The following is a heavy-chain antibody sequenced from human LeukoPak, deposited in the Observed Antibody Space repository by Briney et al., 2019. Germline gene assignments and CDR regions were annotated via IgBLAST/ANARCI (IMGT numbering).Heavy chain of an antibody. Sequence: GGSLRLSCAASGFTFSSYEMNWVRQAPGKGLEWVSYISSSGSTIYYADSVKGRFTISRDNAKNSLYLQMTSLRAEDTAVYYCARDNYDSSTPYYFDYWGQGTLVTVSS. V-gene: IGHV3-48*03. J-gene: IGHJ4*02. CDR3: ARDNYDSSTPYYFDY. D-gene: IGHD3-22*01. CDR1: GFTFSSYE. CDR2: ISSSGSTI.